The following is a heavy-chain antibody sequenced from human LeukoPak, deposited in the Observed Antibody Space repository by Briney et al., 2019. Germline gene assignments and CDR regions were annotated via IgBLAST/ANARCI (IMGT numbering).Heavy chain of an antibody. V-gene: IGHV3-53*01. CDR2: IYSGGST. J-gene: IGHJ4*02. Sequence: GGSLRLSCAASGFTVSSNYMRWVRQAPGKGLEWVSGIYSGGSTYYADSVKGRFTISRDNSKNTLYLQMNSLRAEDTAVYYCARGSRSSGWFDYWGQGTLVTVSS. D-gene: IGHD6-19*01. CDR1: GFTVSSNY. CDR3: ARGSRSSGWFDY.